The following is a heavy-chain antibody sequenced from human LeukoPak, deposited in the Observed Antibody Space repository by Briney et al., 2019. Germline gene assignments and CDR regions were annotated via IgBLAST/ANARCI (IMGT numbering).Heavy chain of an antibody. CDR3: ATEYCASSSCRFDS. CDR2: IYYSGRT. D-gene: IGHD2-2*01. Sequence: SETLSLTCTVSGGSISSRSYNWGWIRQPPGKGLEWIGNIYYSGRTYYNPSLKSRVTISLDTSKKQFSLKLTSVTAADTAIYYCATEYCASSSCRFDSWGQGTLVTVSS. CDR1: GGSISSRSYN. V-gene: IGHV4-39*07. J-gene: IGHJ4*02.